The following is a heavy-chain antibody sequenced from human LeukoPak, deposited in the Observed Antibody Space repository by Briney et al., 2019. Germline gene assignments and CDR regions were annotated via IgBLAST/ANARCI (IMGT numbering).Heavy chain of an antibody. Sequence: GGSLRLSCAASGLTVTNNYWNWVRQPPGMGPEWISLIYTNGNTQYADSVKGRFTFSRDISKNTLYLQMNSLRVEDTAVYFCTYGDYPLTYWGQGTLVSVSS. CDR1: GLTVTNNY. D-gene: IGHD4-17*01. CDR3: TYGDYPLTY. J-gene: IGHJ4*02. CDR2: IYTNGNT. V-gene: IGHV3-66*01.